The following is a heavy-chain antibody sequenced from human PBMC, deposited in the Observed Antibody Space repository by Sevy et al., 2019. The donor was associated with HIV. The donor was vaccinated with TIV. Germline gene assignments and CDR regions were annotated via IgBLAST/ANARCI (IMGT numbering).Heavy chain of an antibody. CDR2: IIPILRTV. J-gene: IGHJ4*02. CDR1: GGTFSSYD. CDR3: ARGGGNGWYYFDY. Sequence: ASVKVSCKASGGTFSSYDISWVRQAPGEGLEWMGGIIPILRTVNYAQKFQGRVTITADESTKTAYMELSSLRSEDTAVYYCARGGGNGWYYFDYWGQETLVTVSS. D-gene: IGHD6-19*01. V-gene: IGHV1-69*13.